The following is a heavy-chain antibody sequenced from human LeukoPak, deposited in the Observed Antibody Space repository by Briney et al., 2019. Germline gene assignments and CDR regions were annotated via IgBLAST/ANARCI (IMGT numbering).Heavy chain of an antibody. V-gene: IGHV1-2*02. CDR1: GYTFTGYY. Sequence: ASVKVSCKASGYTFTGYYMHWVRQAPGQGLEWMGWINPNSGGTNYAQKFQGRVTMTRDTSISTAYMELSRLRSDDTAVYYCARVRVYSYGPYYFDYWGQGTLLTVSS. CDR3: ARVRVYSYGPYYFDY. CDR2: INPNSGGT. J-gene: IGHJ4*02. D-gene: IGHD5-18*01.